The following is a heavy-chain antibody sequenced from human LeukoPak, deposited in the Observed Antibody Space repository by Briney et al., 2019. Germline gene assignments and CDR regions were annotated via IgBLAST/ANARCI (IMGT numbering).Heavy chain of an antibody. V-gene: IGHV3-23*01. J-gene: IGHJ6*03. CDR3: AKDNGDYGAYFYYYMDV. Sequence: PGGSLRLSCAASGFTFSSYAIIWVRQAPGKGLEWVSGIRGSGASTFYADSVKGRFTVSRDNSKNSLFLQMNSLRADDTAVYYCAKDNGDYGAYFYYYMDVWGKGTTVTVSS. CDR1: GFTFSSYA. CDR2: IRGSGAST. D-gene: IGHD4-17*01.